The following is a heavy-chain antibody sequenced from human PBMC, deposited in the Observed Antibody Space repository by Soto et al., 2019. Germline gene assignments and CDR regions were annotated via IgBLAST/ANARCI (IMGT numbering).Heavy chain of an antibody. J-gene: IGHJ6*02. Sequence: EVQLVESAGGLVKPGGSLRLSCVASGFSFNEAWMNWVRQAPGEGLEWVGRIKTSAGGGATDYAAPVQGRFTISRDTSKTALYLHMNRLRTEDTAIYYCTTGSVEGIWGQGTTVTVSS. V-gene: IGHV3-15*07. CDR2: IKTSAGGGAT. CDR1: GFSFNEAW. CDR3: TTGSVEGI. D-gene: IGHD2-15*01.